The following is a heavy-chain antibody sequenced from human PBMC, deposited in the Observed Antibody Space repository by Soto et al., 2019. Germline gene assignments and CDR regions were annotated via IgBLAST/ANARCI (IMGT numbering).Heavy chain of an antibody. D-gene: IGHD5-18*01. J-gene: IGHJ6*03. CDR3: ARGRPQLWAYYYYYMDV. CDR1: GDSVTSHY. V-gene: IGHV4-59*02. Sequence: XXTLSLPFSFSGDSVTSHYWXWIRQPPGKGLEWIGYIYYSGSTNYNPSLKSRVTISVDTSKNQFSLKLSSVTAADKAVYYCARGRPQLWAYYYYYMDVWGKGTTVTVSS. CDR2: IYYSGST.